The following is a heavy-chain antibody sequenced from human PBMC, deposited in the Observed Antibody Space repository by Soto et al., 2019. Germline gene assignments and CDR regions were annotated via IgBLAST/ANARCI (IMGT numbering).Heavy chain of an antibody. CDR3: ARQMFIGGMDV. Sequence: QVQLQESGPGLVKPSETLSLTCTVSGGSISSYYWSWIRQPPGKGLEWIGYIYNSGSINYNPSLKRXXTXSXXTSKNHFSLKVSSVTAADTAVYYWARQMFIGGMDVWGQGTTVTVSS. V-gene: IGHV4-59*08. CDR1: GGSISSYY. J-gene: IGHJ6*02. CDR2: IYNSGSI. D-gene: IGHD2-15*01.